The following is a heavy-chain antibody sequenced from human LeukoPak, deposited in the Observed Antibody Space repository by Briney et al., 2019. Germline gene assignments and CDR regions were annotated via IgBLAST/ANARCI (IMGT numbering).Heavy chain of an antibody. CDR2: IYYSGST. J-gene: IGHJ6*02. V-gene: IGHV4-39*07. CDR3: ARVPPDNYYYYGMDV. Sequence: SETLSLTCTVSGVSISSSSYYWGWIRQPPGKGLEWIGSIYYSGSTYYNPSLKSRVTISVDTSKNQFSLKLSSVTAADTAVYYCARVPPDNYYYYGMDVWGQGTTVTVSS. CDR1: GVSISSSSYY. D-gene: IGHD3-22*01.